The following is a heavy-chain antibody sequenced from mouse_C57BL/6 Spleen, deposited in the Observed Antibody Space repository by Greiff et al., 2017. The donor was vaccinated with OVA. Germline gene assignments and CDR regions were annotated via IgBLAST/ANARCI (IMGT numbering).Heavy chain of an antibody. CDR1: GFTFSSYA. D-gene: IGHD2-1*01. CDR2: ISDGGSYT. V-gene: IGHV5-4*01. J-gene: IGHJ1*03. CDR3: AREGYGNSDDWYFDV. Sequence: DVMLVESGGGLVKPGGSLKLSCAASGFTFSSYAMSWVRQTPEQRLEWVATISDGGSYTYYPDNVKGRFTISRDNAKNTLYLQMSHLNAENTAMYYCAREGYGNSDDWYFDVWGTGTTVTVSS.